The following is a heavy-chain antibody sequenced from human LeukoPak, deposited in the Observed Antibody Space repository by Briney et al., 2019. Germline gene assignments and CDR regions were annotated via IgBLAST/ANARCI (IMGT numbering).Heavy chain of an antibody. CDR3: AKDPTYSSGWYGSDY. D-gene: IGHD6-19*01. CDR2: IFSST. CDR1: GFTVSSNS. J-gene: IGHJ4*02. Sequence: GGSLRLSCTVSGFTVSSNSMSWVRQAPGKGLEWVSFIFSSTHYSDSVKGRFTISRDNSKNTLYLQMNSLRAEDTAVYYCAKDPTYSSGWYGSDYWGQGTLVTVSS. V-gene: IGHV3-53*01.